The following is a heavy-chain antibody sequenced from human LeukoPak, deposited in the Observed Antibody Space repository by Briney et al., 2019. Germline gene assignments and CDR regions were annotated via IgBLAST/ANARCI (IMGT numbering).Heavy chain of an antibody. V-gene: IGHV4-4*07. J-gene: IGHJ4*02. CDR3: ARAPYSSSFFDY. Sequence: SETLSLTCTVSGDSMNSYYWSWIRQPAGKGLEWIGRIYRSGSTDYNPSLKSRVTMSVDTSKNQFSLNVAFVTAADTAVYYCARAPYSSSFFDYWGQGTLVTVSS. CDR2: IYRSGST. CDR1: GDSMNSYY. D-gene: IGHD6-13*01.